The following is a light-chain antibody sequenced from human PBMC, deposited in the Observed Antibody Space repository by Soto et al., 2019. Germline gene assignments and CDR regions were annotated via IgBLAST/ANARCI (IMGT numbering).Light chain of an antibody. Sequence: QPVLTQPPSVSGAPGQRVTISCTGSSSNIGAGYDVHWYQQLPGTAPKLLIYGISNRPSGVPDRFSGSKSGTSASLAITGLQAEDEADYYCQSYDSSKKVVFGGGTKVTVL. V-gene: IGLV1-40*01. CDR2: GIS. CDR1: SSNIGAGYD. CDR3: QSYDSSKKVV. J-gene: IGLJ2*01.